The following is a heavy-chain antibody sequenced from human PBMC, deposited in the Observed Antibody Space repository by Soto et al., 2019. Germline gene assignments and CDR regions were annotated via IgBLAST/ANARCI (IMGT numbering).Heavy chain of an antibody. D-gene: IGHD3-10*01. CDR2: IIPMVGMS. J-gene: IGHJ5*02. Sequence: QVQPVQSGAEVKKPGSSVRVSCKASGDTFNFYTIHWVRQAPGQGLEWLGRIIPMVGMSNYAQRFQGRVTMIADKSTSTVYMQLSSLRSEDTALYYCATSYGSGSRPFDNWGQGTLVSVSS. V-gene: IGHV1-69*02. CDR3: ATSYGSGSRPFDN. CDR1: GDTFNFYT.